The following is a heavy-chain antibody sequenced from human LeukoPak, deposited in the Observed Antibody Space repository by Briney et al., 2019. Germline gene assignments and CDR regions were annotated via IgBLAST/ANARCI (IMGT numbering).Heavy chain of an antibody. V-gene: IGHV4-30-4*08. CDR1: GASISNVDFY. J-gene: IGHJ4*02. Sequence: SETLSLTCTVSGASISNVDFYWTWIRQAPGKGLEWIGYIYNSGSTHFNPSLKSRVTMSDDTSKNQFSLRLSSVTAADTAVYYCARGQTGSVSPDFDYWGQGTLVTVSS. D-gene: IGHD3-9*01. CDR2: IYNSGST. CDR3: ARGQTGSVSPDFDY.